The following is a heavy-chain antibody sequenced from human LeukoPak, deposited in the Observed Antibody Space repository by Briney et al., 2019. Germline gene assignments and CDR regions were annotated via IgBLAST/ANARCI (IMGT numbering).Heavy chain of an antibody. CDR1: GASFSGYY. Sequence: SETLSLTCAVYGASFSGYYWSSIRQPPGKGLEWIGEINHSGSTNYNPSLKSRVTISVDTSKNQFSLKLSSVTAADTAVYYCARPLTGNWGQGTLVTVSS. CDR3: ARPLTGN. J-gene: IGHJ4*02. D-gene: IGHD1-1*01. CDR2: INHSGST. V-gene: IGHV4-34*01.